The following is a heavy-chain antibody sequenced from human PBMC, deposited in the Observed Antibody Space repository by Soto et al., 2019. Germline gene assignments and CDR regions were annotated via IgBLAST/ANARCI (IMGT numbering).Heavy chain of an antibody. D-gene: IGHD2-2*01. V-gene: IGHV3-33*01. CDR1: GFTFSSYG. CDR3: ARDGRGYCSSTSCARRAFDI. J-gene: IGHJ3*02. CDR2: IWYDGSNK. Sequence: GGSLRLSCAASGFTFSSYGMHWVRQAPGKGLEWVAVIWYDGSNKYYADSVKGRFTISRDNSKNTLYLQMNSLRAEDTAVYYCARDGRGYCSSTSCARRAFDIWGQGTMVTVSS.